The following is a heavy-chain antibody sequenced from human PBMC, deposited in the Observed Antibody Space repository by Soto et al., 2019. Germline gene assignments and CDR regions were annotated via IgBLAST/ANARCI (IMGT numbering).Heavy chain of an antibody. V-gene: IGHV3-30*03. J-gene: IGHJ4*01. CDR2: ISYDGSNK. CDR3: VRSRFGASSNYFDY. D-gene: IGHD3-10*01. CDR1: GFTFSSYG. Sequence: PGGSLRLSCAASGFTFSSYGMHWVRQAPGKGLEWVAFISYDGSNKYYADSVKGRFTISRDNSKNTLYLQMNSLRVDDTAVYYCVRSRFGASSNYFDYWGHGTLVTVSS.